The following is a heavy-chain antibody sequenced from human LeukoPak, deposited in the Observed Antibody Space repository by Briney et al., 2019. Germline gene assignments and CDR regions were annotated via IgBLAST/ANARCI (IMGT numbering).Heavy chain of an antibody. CDR1: GFPFRAYG. CDR3: ARDSAGNDY. V-gene: IGHV3-33*01. J-gene: IGHJ4*02. D-gene: IGHD6-13*01. Sequence: GGSLRLSCAASGFPFRAYGMHWVRQAPGKGLEWVGVIFYDGSSQHYADVVKGRFTISRDNAKNSLYLQMNSLRAEDTAMYYCARDSAGNDYWGQGTLVTVSS. CDR2: IFYDGSSQ.